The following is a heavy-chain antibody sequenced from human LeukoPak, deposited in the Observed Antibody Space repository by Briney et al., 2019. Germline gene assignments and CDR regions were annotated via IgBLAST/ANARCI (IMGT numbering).Heavy chain of an antibody. V-gene: IGHV3-23*01. Sequence: LSLTCAASGFTFSSYDMTWVRQAPGKGLEWVSGIYGRGGTTYYADSVKGRFIVSRDNSKNSLSLQMNSLRAEDTAVYYCARVVGRNWYLDLWGRGTQVTVSS. CDR1: GFTFSSYD. CDR3: ARVVGRNWYLDL. J-gene: IGHJ2*01. D-gene: IGHD1-14*01. CDR2: IYGRGGTT.